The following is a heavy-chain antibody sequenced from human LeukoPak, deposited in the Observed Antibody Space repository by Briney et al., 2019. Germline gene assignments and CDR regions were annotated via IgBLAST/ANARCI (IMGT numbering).Heavy chain of an antibody. J-gene: IGHJ4*02. V-gene: IGHV1-2*02. CDR2: IGPHSTFT. D-gene: IGHD2/OR15-2a*01. CDR1: GFTLTYHY. Sequence: ASMKDSCKSSGFTLTYHYIHWVRQGPGQGLEWMGYIGPHSTFTSSPQEFQGRVTMTRDASMSTAYMELTRLTSDDTAVYYCVREGEGPLSKDFDYWGQGTLVTVSS. CDR3: VREGEGPLSKDFDY.